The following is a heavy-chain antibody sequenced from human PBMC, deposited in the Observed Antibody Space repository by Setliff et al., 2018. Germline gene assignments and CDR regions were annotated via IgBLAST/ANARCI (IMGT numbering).Heavy chain of an antibody. CDR3: VSDSGNSGMIDY. CDR1: GFAFSGDD. D-gene: IGHD6-25*01. CDR2: INNRGDTI. J-gene: IGHJ4*02. Sequence: GGSLRLSCAGSGFAFSGDDMHWVRQAPGKGLEWVSYINNRGDTIYYADSVKGRFTISRDNAKNSLYLQMNGLRAEDTAVYYCVSDSGNSGMIDYWGQGTPVTVSS. V-gene: IGHV3-48*03.